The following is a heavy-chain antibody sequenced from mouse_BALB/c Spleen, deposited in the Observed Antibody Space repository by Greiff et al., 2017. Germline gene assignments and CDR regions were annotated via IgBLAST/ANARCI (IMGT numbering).Heavy chain of an antibody. CDR2: INPSTGYT. CDR3: ARWIYYYGSSYAMDY. V-gene: IGHV1-7*01. Sequence: QVQLKESGAELAKPGASVKMSCKASGYTFTSYWMHWVKQRPGQGLEWIGYINPSTGYTEYNQKFKDKATLTADKSSSTAYMQLSSLTSEDSAVYYCARWIYYYGSSYAMDYWGQGTSVTVSS. J-gene: IGHJ4*01. CDR1: GYTFTSYW. D-gene: IGHD1-1*01.